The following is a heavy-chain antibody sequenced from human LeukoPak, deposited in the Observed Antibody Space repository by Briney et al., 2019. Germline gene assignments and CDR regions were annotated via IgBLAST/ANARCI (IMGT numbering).Heavy chain of an antibody. D-gene: IGHD3-3*01. CDR2: INWNGGST. Sequence: GGSLRLSCAASGFTFDDYGMSWVRQAPGKGLEWVSGINWNGGSTGYADSVKGRFTISRDNAKNSLYLQMNSLRAEDTALYYCARGGITIFGVVSYMDVWGKGTTVTVSS. V-gene: IGHV3-20*04. CDR3: ARGGITIFGVVSYMDV. J-gene: IGHJ6*03. CDR1: GFTFDDYG.